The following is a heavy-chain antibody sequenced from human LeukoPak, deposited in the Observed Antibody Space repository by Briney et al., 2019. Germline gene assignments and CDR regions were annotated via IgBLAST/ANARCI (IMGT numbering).Heavy chain of an antibody. D-gene: IGHD2-21*02. CDR2: ISGSARST. CDR1: GFTFDDYT. Sequence: GGSLRLSCAASGFTFDDYTMHWVRQAPGKGLEWVSTISGSARSTYYADSVKGRFTISRDNSKNTLYLQMNSLRGEDTAVYYCAKVTCGGDCSVDYWGQGTLVTVSS. V-gene: IGHV3-23*01. J-gene: IGHJ4*02. CDR3: AKVTCGGDCSVDY.